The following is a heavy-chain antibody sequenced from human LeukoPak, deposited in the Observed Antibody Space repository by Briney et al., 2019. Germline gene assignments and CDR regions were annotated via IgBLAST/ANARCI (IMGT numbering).Heavy chain of an antibody. Sequence: GESLKISCKGSGYSFTSYWISWVRQMPGKGLEWMGRIDPSDSYTNYSPSFQGHVTISADKAISTAYLQWSSLKASDTAMYYCASDYTVTTSTAYYYYGMDVWGQGTTVTVSS. CDR3: ASDYTVTTSTAYYYYGMDV. V-gene: IGHV5-10-1*01. CDR2: IDPSDSYT. D-gene: IGHD4-17*01. CDR1: GYSFTSYW. J-gene: IGHJ6*02.